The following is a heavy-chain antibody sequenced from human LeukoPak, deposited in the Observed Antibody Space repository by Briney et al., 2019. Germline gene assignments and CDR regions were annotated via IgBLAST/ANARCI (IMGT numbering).Heavy chain of an antibody. CDR1: GGSFSGYY. D-gene: IGHD2-15*01. Sequence: KPSETLSLTCAVYGGSFSGYYWSWIRQPPGKGLEWIGEINHSGSTNYNPSLKSRVTISVDTSKNQFSLKLSSVTAADTAVYYCARGPVVAATPALDYWGQGTLVTVSS. CDR2: INHSGST. V-gene: IGHV4-34*01. J-gene: IGHJ4*02. CDR3: ARGPVVAATPALDY.